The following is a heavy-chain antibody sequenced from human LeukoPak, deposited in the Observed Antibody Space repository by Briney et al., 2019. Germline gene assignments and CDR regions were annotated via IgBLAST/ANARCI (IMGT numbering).Heavy chain of an antibody. CDR3: ARHANIVVVPAAIDGYYMDV. D-gene: IGHD2-2*01. Sequence: PSETLSLTCTVSGDSYTSPYWSWIRQPPGEGLEWVGSFFSNGKTYYNPSLNNRLIISGDTSKNQFSLTLMSVTAADTAVYYCARHANIVVVPAAIDGYYMDVWGKGTTVTVSS. CDR1: GDSYTSPY. V-gene: IGHV4-59*11. CDR2: FFSNGKT. J-gene: IGHJ6*03.